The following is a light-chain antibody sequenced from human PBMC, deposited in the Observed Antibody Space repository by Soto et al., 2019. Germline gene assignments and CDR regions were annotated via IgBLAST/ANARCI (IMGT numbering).Light chain of an antibody. CDR1: QIISNY. CDR3: QLSYSTPRT. CDR2: AAS. V-gene: IGKV1-39*01. J-gene: IGKJ1*01. Sequence: IQMTQSPSSLSASVGETVTITCRASQIISNYLNWYQQKPGKAHNLLIYAASTLQSGVPSRFSGSASVTAFTLTISSLQPYDFATYYCQLSYSTPRTFVQWTKVEIK.